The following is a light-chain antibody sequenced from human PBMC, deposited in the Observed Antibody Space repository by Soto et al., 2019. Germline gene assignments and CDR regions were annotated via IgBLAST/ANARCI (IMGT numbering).Light chain of an antibody. J-gene: IGKJ4*01. CDR3: QQRYSTRLT. CDR1: QSISSY. CDR2: AAS. Sequence: DIQMTQSPSSLSASVGDRVTITCRASQSISSYLNWYQQKPGKAPKLLIYAASSLQSGVPSRFSGSGSGTDFTLTISSLQPEDVATYYCQQRYSTRLTFGGGTKVEIK. V-gene: IGKV1-39*01.